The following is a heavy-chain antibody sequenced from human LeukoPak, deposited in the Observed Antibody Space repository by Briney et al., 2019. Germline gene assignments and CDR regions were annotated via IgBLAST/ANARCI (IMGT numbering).Heavy chain of an antibody. CDR3: ARGQTMYY. CDR1: GYTFNNFF. J-gene: IGHJ4*02. CDR2: ISPHSHTT. D-gene: IGHD3-10*02. Sequence: ASVTASCKASGYTFNNFFISWVRQAPGQGLEWVGWISPHSHTTHYAEKFQGRVTMTTDTSTTTVYMELRSLRSDDTAVYFCARGQTMYYWGQGTPVTVSS. V-gene: IGHV1-18*01.